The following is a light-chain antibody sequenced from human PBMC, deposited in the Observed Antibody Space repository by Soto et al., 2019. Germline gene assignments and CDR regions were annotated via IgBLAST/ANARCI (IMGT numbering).Light chain of an antibody. V-gene: IGLV1-51*02. CDR1: RSNIGNNY. CDR3: GTWDSSLSAVI. Sequence: QSVLTQPPSVSAASGQKVTISCSGSRSNIGNNYVSWYQQLPGTAPKLLIFENDKRPSGIPDRFSGSKSGTSATLGITGLQTGDEADYYCGTWDSSLSAVIFGGGTKLTAL. CDR2: END. J-gene: IGLJ2*01.